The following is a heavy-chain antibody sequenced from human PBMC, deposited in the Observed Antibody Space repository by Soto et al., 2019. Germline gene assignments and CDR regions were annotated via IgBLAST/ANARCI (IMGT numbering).Heavy chain of an antibody. CDR1: GFTFSSYA. CDR2: ISYDGSNK. CDR3: ARDAHEDAFDI. V-gene: IGHV3-30-3*01. Sequence: PGGSLRLSCAASGFTFSSYAMHWVRQAPGKGLEWVAVISYDGSNKYYADSVKGRFTISRDNSKNTLYLQMNSLRAEDTAVYYCARDAHEDAFDIWGQGTMVTVPS. J-gene: IGHJ3*02.